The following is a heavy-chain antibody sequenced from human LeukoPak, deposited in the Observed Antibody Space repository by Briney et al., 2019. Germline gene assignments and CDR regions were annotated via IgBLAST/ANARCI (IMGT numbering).Heavy chain of an antibody. J-gene: IGHJ6*04. CDR3: ASATLRCSGGGCYEMDV. CDR2: IIPIFRTA. Sequence: SVKVSCKASGGTFSSHVFSWVRQAPGQGLEWMGGIIPIFRTANYAQKFQGRLTITADKSTSTAYMELSSLRSDDTAVYYCASATLRCSGGGCYEMDVWGKGTTVTVSS. D-gene: IGHD2-15*01. CDR1: GGTFSSHV. V-gene: IGHV1-69*06.